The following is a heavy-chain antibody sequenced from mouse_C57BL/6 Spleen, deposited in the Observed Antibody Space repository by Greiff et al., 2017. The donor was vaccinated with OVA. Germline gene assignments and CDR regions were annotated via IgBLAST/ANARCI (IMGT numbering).Heavy chain of an antibody. J-gene: IGHJ1*03. CDR2: INPSNGGT. D-gene: IGHD1-1*01. CDR1: GYTFTSYW. V-gene: IGHV1-53*01. Sequence: QVQLQQPGTELVKPGASVKLSCKASGYTFTSYWMHWVKQRPGQGLEWIGNINPSNGGTNYNEKFKSKATLTADKSSSTAYLQLSSLTSEDSAVYYCARPITTVVGNWYFDVWGTGTTVTVSS. CDR3: ARPITTVVGNWYFDV.